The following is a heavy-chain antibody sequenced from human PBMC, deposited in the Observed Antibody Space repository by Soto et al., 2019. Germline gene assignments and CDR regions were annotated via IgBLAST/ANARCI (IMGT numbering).Heavy chain of an antibody. V-gene: IGHV3-30-3*01. D-gene: IGHD3-3*01. CDR2: ISYDGSNK. CDR3: ATSPTPDFWSGYLRV. J-gene: IGHJ4*02. CDR1: GFTFSSYA. Sequence: GGSLRLSCAASGFTFSSYAMHWVRQAPGKGLEWVAVISYDGSNKYYADSVKGRFTISRDNSKNTLYLQMNSLRAEDTAVYYCATSPTPDFWSGYLRVWGQGTLVTVSS.